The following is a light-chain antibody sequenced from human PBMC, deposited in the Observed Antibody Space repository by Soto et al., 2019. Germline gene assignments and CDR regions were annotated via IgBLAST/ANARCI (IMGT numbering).Light chain of an antibody. CDR3: LLYYGAPWV. CDR2: STD. V-gene: IGLV7-43*01. CDR1: TGAVTRGFY. J-gene: IGLJ3*02. Sequence: QAVVTQEPSLTVSPGGTVTLTCASSTGAVTRGFYPNWLQQKPGQAPRALIYSTDKRHSWTPARFSGSLLGGKAALTLSGVQPEDEAEYYCLLYYGAPWVFGGGTKLTV.